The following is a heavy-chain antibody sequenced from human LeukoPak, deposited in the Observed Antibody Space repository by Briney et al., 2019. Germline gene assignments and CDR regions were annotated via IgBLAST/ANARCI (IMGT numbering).Heavy chain of an antibody. J-gene: IGHJ4*02. Sequence: ASVKVSCKASGYTFTSYGISWVRQAPGQGLEWMGWISAYNGNTNYAQKLQGRVTMTTDTSASTAYMELRSLRSDDTAVYYCARDFSEDIVGATNYWGQGTLVTVSS. CDR2: ISAYNGNT. V-gene: IGHV1-18*01. CDR1: GYTFTSYG. D-gene: IGHD1-26*01. CDR3: ARDFSEDIVGATNY.